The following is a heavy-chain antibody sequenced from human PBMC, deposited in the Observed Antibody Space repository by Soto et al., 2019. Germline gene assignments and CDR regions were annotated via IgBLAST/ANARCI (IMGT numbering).Heavy chain of an antibody. J-gene: IGHJ4*02. D-gene: IGHD5-18*01. CDR1: GFTFSSYA. CDR2: ISGSGGST. CDR3: AKDPGDEGYSYGSYFDY. Sequence: EVQLLESGGGLVQPGGSLRLSCAASGFTFSSYAMSWVRQAPGKGLEWVSAISGSGGSTYYADSVKGRFTISRDNSKNTLYLQMNSLRAEDTAVYYCAKDPGDEGYSYGSYFDYWGQGTLVTVSS. V-gene: IGHV3-23*01.